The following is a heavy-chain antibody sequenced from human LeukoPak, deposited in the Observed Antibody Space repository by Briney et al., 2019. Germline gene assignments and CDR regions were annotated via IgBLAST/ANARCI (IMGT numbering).Heavy chain of an antibody. CDR2: NYHSGST. CDR1: GFSISSGYF. D-gene: IGHD6-6*01. J-gene: IGHJ3*02. CDR3: AREYSSSSRDFDI. V-gene: IGHV4-38-2*02. Sequence: SETLSLTCAVSGFSISSGYFWGWIRQPPGKGLEWIGSNYHSGSTYYNQSLKSRVTISVNTSKDQFSLKLRSVIDANTADYYCAREYSSSSRDFDIWGQGTMVTVS.